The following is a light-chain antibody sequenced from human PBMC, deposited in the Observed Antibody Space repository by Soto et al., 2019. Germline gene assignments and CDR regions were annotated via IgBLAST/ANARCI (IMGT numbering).Light chain of an antibody. CDR3: QQYGSSPPWT. J-gene: IGKJ1*01. CDR1: QSVSSSY. CDR2: GAS. V-gene: IGKV3-20*01. Sequence: EIVLTQSPGTLSLSPGERATLSCRASQSVSSSYLAWYQQKPGQAPRLLIHGASSRATGIPDRFSGSGSGTDFTLTISTLEPEDFAVYYCQQYGSSPPWTFGQGTKVDIK.